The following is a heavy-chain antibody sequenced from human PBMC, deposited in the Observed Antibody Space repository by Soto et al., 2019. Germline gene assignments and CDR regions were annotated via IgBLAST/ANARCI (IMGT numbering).Heavy chain of an antibody. CDR1: GFTVSNNY. Sequence: EVQLVESGGGLIQPGGSLRLSCAVSGFTVSNNYMSWVRQAPGKGLEGVSVIYSGGYTAYGDSVKGRFTISRDNSKNTIFLQKNTRGADATAVVYCGTDPGGGGYWGQGTLVTVSS. CDR3: GTDPGGGGY. J-gene: IGHJ4*02. CDR2: IYSGGYT. D-gene: IGHD3-10*01. V-gene: IGHV3-53*01.